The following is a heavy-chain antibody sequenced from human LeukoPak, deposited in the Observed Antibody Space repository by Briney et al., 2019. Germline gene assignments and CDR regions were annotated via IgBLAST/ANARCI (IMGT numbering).Heavy chain of an antibody. D-gene: IGHD6-13*01. Sequence: PSETLSLTCTVSGDSISGFYWSWIRQPPGKGLEWIGYIYYSGSTNYNPSLKSRVTISVDTSKNQFSLKLTSVTAADTAVYFCARGRVSSSTWYSTYYYYFYMDVWGKGTTVTVSS. CDR1: GDSISGFY. CDR2: IYYSGST. CDR3: ARGRVSSSTWYSTYYYYFYMDV. J-gene: IGHJ6*03. V-gene: IGHV4-59*01.